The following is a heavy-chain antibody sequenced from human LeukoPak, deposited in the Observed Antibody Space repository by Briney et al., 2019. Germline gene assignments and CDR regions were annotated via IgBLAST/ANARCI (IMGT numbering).Heavy chain of an antibody. CDR1: GFTFTSIA. CDR3: AKGQELDDGVFDS. Sequence: GGSLRLSCAASGFTFTSIAMTWVRQAPGKGLEWVSTIRGTGDSTHYADSVKGRFIISRDKSKNMLYLQMNGLRAEDTAIYYCAKGQELDDGVFDSWGQGTLVTVSS. V-gene: IGHV3-23*01. J-gene: IGHJ4*02. CDR2: IRGTGDST. D-gene: IGHD1-1*01.